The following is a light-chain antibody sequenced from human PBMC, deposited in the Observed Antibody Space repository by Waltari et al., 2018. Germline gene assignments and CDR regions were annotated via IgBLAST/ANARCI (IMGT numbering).Light chain of an antibody. CDR2: DVS. Sequence: QSALTQPRSVSGSPGQPVTISCPGTSSDVGRYNYLSWYHHHPGEAPKLLIYDVSKRPSGVPDRFSASKSGNTASLTISGLQPEDEADYHCCSYAGSYTWLFGGGTKLTAL. V-gene: IGLV2-11*01. CDR3: CSYAGSYTWL. CDR1: SSDVGRYNY. J-gene: IGLJ3*02.